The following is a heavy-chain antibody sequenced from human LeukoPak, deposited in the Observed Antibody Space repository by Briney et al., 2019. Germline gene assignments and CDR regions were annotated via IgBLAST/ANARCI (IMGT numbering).Heavy chain of an antibody. Sequence: GGSLRLSCAASGFTFDDYAMHWVRHAPGKGLEWVSDIYWNSGSIAYADSVKGRFTISRDNAKNPLSLQMNSLTAEDTALYYCAKAYNYYCDTYYFDYWGQGTLVTVSS. CDR2: IYWNSGSI. CDR3: AKAYNYYCDTYYFDY. V-gene: IGHV3-9*01. J-gene: IGHJ4*02. D-gene: IGHD3-22*01. CDR1: GFTFDDYA.